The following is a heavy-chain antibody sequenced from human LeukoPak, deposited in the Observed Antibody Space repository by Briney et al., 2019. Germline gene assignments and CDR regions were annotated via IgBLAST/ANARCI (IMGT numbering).Heavy chain of an antibody. V-gene: IGHV3-23*01. CDR1: GFTFSSYA. CDR3: AKDQSVYYDSSGYYY. D-gene: IGHD3-22*01. CDR2: ISGSGGST. Sequence: GGSLRLSCAASGFTFSSYAMSWVRQAPGKGLERVSAISGSGGSTYYADSVKGRFTISRDNSKNTLYLQMNSLRAEDTAVYYCAKDQSVYYDSSGYYYWGQGTLVTVSS. J-gene: IGHJ4*02.